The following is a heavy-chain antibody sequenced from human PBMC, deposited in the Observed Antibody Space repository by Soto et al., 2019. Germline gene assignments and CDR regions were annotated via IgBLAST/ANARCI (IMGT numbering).Heavy chain of an antibody. V-gene: IGHV4-30-4*01. Sequence: ASETLSLTCTVSGGSISSGDYYWSWIRQPPGKGLEWIGYIYYSGSTYYNPSLKSRVTISVDTSKNQFSLKLSSVTAADTAVYYCARVLVRDYGMDVWGQGTTVTVSS. CDR2: IYYSGST. D-gene: IGHD2-21*01. CDR1: GGSISSGDYY. CDR3: ARVLVRDYGMDV. J-gene: IGHJ6*02.